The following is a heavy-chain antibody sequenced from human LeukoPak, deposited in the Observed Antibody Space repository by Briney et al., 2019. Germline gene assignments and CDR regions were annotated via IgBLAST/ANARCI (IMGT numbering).Heavy chain of an antibody. CDR3: ARGDAIAGGTTDFAFDF. J-gene: IGHJ3*01. D-gene: IGHD1-26*01. CDR1: GYTFTSYG. Sequence: ASVKVSCKASGYTFTSYGVVWVRQAPGQGLQWMGWIHPNTGDAAYAQKFQGRVTMTRDRSISTVHMDLGSLTSDDTALYYCARGDAIAGGTTDFAFDFWGQGTTVTVSS. V-gene: IGHV1-2*02. CDR2: IHPNTGDA.